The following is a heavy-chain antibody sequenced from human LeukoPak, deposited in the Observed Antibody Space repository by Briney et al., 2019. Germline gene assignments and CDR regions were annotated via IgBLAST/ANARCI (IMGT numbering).Heavy chain of an antibody. V-gene: IGHV1-18*01. D-gene: IGHD3-22*01. Sequence: ASVKVSCTASGYTFTSYGISWVRQAPGQGLEWMGWISAYNGNTNYAQKLQGRVTMTTDTSTSTAYMELRSLRSDDTAVYYCARDLRPYYYDSSGYYNYWGQGTLVTVSS. CDR1: GYTFTSYG. CDR3: ARDLRPYYYDSSGYYNY. CDR2: ISAYNGNT. J-gene: IGHJ4*02.